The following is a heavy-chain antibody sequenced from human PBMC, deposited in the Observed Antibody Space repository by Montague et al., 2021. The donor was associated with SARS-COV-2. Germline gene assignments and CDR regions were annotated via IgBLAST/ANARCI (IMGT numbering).Heavy chain of an antibody. V-gene: IGHV4-39*01. Sequence: SETLSLTCTVSSVSITSSSYYWGWIRQPPGKGPEWIGTIFYTGSTYYNPSLKSRVTMSVDTSRNQFSLKLSSVTAADTAVYYCARGRQHINMVVVVVTGGEYYFDFWGQGTLVAVSS. CDR2: IFYTGST. D-gene: IGHD3-22*01. J-gene: IGHJ4*02. CDR1: SVSITSSSYY. CDR3: ARGRQHINMVVVVVTGGEYYFDF.